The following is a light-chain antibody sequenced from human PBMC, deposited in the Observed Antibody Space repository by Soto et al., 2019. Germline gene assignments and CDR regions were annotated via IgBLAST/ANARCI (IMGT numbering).Light chain of an antibody. CDR2: GAS. V-gene: IGKV3-20*01. CDR3: QQYGSSPWT. J-gene: IGKJ1*01. Sequence: EIVLTQSPGTLSLCPGERATLSCRASQSVSSSYLAWYQQKPGQAPRLLIYGASSRATGIPDRFSGSGSGTDFTLTISRLEPEDFAVYYCQQYGSSPWTFGQGTKVAIK. CDR1: QSVSSSY.